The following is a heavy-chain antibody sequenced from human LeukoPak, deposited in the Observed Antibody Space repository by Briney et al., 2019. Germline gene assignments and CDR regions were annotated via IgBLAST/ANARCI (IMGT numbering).Heavy chain of an antibody. V-gene: IGHV3-21*06. Sequence: GGSLRLSCAASGFAFSSYSMKWVRQAPGKGLEWVSFISTTSTYTYYADSVKGRFTVSRDNSKNLLYLQMDSLRVEDTAVYYCARAGTCSSTSCDGGIEYWGQGTLVTVSS. CDR1: GFAFSSYS. CDR3: ARAGTCSSTSCDGGIEY. CDR2: ISTTSTYT. D-gene: IGHD2-2*01. J-gene: IGHJ4*02.